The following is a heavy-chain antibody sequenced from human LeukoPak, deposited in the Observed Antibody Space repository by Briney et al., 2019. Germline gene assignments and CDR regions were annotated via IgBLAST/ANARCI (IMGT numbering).Heavy chain of an antibody. Sequence: GGSLRLSCVASGFTFSSYGMHWVRQAPGKGLEWVAVIWYDGSNKYYADSVKGRFTISRDNSKNTLYLQMNSLRAEDTAVYYCARGTIFGVVTAFDYWGQGALVTVSS. CDR1: GFTFSSYG. CDR3: ARGTIFGVVTAFDY. CDR2: IWYDGSNK. V-gene: IGHV3-33*01. J-gene: IGHJ4*02. D-gene: IGHD3-3*01.